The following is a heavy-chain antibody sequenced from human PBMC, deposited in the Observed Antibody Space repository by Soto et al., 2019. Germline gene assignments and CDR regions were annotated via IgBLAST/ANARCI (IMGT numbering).Heavy chain of an antibody. CDR1: AGSISTTNW. Sequence: SETLSLTCAVSAGSISTTNWNVWVRQPPGMGLAWIREIYHTGTTTYNPSLKSRVTMSVDTSKNQFSLRLSFVTAADTAVYYCATSSGSAYGLDVWGPGATVTVSS. D-gene: IGHD3-10*01. V-gene: IGHV4-4*02. J-gene: IGHJ6*02. CDR2: IYHTGTT. CDR3: ATSSGSAYGLDV.